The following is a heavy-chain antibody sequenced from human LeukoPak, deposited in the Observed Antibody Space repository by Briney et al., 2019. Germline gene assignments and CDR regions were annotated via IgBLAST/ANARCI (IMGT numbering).Heavy chain of an antibody. CDR1: GYTFTTYA. CDR3: ARGQSHLSQIPVDY. J-gene: IGHJ4*02. CDR2: FDPEDGET. V-gene: IGHV1-24*01. Sequence: GASVKVSCKTSGYTFTTYAISWVRQAPGQGLEWMGGFDPEDGETIYALKFQGRVTMTEDTSTDTAYMELSSLRSEDTAVYYCARGQSHLSQIPVDYWGQGTLVTVSS.